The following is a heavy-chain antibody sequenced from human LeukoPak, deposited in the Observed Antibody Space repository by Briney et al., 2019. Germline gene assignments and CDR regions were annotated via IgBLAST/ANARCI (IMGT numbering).Heavy chain of an antibody. Sequence: QPGRSLRLSCAASGFIFGTYGMHWVRQAPGKGLEWVAVISYDGSNEYYADSVKGRFTISRDNSKKTLYLQMNSLRVEDTAVYYCAEDRSSMQSGNYGSGLGKYWGQGTLVTVSP. D-gene: IGHD3-10*01. CDR1: GFIFGTYG. CDR3: AEDRSSMQSGNYGSGLGKY. CDR2: ISYDGSNE. V-gene: IGHV3-30*18. J-gene: IGHJ4*02.